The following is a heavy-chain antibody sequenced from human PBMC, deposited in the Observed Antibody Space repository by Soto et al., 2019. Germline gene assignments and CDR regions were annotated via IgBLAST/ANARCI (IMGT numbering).Heavy chain of an antibody. V-gene: IGHV1-69*04. CDR1: GGTFSSYT. Sequence: ASVKVSCKASGGTFSSYTISWVRQAPGQGLEWMGRIIPILGIANYAQKFQGRVTITADKSTSTAYMELSSLRSEDTAVYYCARDYPYSGYDENYYYYYMDVWGKGTTVTVSS. CDR3: ARDYPYSGYDENYYYYYMDV. CDR2: IIPILGIA. J-gene: IGHJ6*03. D-gene: IGHD5-12*01.